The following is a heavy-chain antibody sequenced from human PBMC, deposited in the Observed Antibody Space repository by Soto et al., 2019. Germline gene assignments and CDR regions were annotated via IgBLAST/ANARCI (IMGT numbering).Heavy chain of an antibody. J-gene: IGHJ5*02. CDR3: VRDYLLTGFDT. V-gene: IGHV4-59*01. CDR2: VYYSGST. Sequence: QVQLQESGPRLIQPSETLSLTCSVSNGSISTYYWTWVRQPPGKGLEWIGYVYYSGSTNYNPSLKSRVAMSIDTSKNQFSLELKSVAPADTATYYCVRDYLLTGFDTWGQGTPVTVSA. CDR1: NGSISTYY. D-gene: IGHD3-9*01.